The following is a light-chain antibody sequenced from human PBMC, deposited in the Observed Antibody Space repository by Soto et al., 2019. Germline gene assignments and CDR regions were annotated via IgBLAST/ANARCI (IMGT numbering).Light chain of an antibody. CDR3: QQYDNYSP. J-gene: IGKJ4*02. V-gene: IGKV1-5*03. CDR1: QSISDF. Sequence: IQMTQSPSTLSASVGDRVTITCRASQSISDFLAWYQQKPGEAPNLLIYKAYSLESGVPSRFSGSRSGTQFSLTMNRLQPDDFSTYYCQQYDNYSPFGGGTKGVI. CDR2: KAY.